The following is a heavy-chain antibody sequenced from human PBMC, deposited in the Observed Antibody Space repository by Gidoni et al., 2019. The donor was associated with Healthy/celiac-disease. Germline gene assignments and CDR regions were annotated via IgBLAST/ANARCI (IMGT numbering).Heavy chain of an antibody. V-gene: IGHV4-59*01. CDR1: GGSINSYY. CDR3: ARDRGELRGAANWFDP. CDR2: IYYSGST. J-gene: IGHJ5*02. D-gene: IGHD1-26*01. Sequence: QVQLQESGPGLVKPSETLSLTCTVSGGSINSYYWSWIRQPPGKGLEWIGYIYYSGSTNYNPSLKSRVTISVDTSKNQFSLKLSSVTAADTAVYYCARDRGELRGAANWFDPWGQGTLVTVSS.